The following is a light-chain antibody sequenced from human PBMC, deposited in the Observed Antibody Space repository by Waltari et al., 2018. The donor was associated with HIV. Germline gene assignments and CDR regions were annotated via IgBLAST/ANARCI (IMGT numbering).Light chain of an antibody. Sequence: QSALAQPASVSGSPGQSLTISCAGAVVDRGPGIYVSWYQQPPGRAPRLIIYMLSRRPSGVSDRFSGSSSGMSATLTISGLQSDDEAHYYCSSYSTITSLFVFGTGTRVTVL. CDR2: MLS. J-gene: IGLJ1*01. V-gene: IGLV2-14*01. CDR3: SSYSTITSLFV. CDR1: VVDRGPGIY.